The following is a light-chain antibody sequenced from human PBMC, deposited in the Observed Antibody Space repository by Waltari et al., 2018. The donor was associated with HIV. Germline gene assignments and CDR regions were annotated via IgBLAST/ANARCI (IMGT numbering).Light chain of an antibody. J-gene: IGLJ2*01. CDR1: ASNLGTYKL. CDR2: EGT. Sequence: QSTLTQPASVSGSPGRSITISCTGTASNLGTYKLLSWFQQVPDKAPKLIIDEGTKRPSGISSRFSASKFDNTASLTISGLQVEDEATYFCSSYAGSPDWIFGGGTKVTVL. CDR3: SSYAGSPDWI. V-gene: IGLV2-23*01.